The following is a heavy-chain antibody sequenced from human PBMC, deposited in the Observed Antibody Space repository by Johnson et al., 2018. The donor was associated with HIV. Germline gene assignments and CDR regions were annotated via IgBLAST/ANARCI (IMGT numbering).Heavy chain of an antibody. V-gene: IGHV3-15*01. CDR1: GFTFSNAW. CDR2: IKSESDGGTS. Sequence: VQLVESGGGLVQPGGSLRLSCAASGFTFSNAWMNWVRQAPGKGLEWVGRIKSESDGGTSDYAAPVKGRFTISSDDSKNTLYLQMNSLKTEDTAVYYCARLKEGAFDMWGQGTMVTVSS. D-gene: IGHD2-8*01. J-gene: IGHJ3*02. CDR3: ARLKEGAFDM.